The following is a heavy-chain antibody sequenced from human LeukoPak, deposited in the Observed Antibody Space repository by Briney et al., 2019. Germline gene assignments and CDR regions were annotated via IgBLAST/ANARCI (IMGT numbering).Heavy chain of an antibody. J-gene: IGHJ4*02. CDR2: INTDGSSP. CDR1: GFTFSSYW. V-gene: IGHV3-74*01. Sequence: GGSLRLSCAASGFTFSSYWTHWVRQAPGKGLVWVSRINTDGSSPTYVDSVKGRFTISRDNAKNTLYLQINSLRAEDTAVYYCARGRVTSSWYYFDYWGQGALVTVSS. CDR3: ARGRVTSSWYYFDY. D-gene: IGHD6-13*01.